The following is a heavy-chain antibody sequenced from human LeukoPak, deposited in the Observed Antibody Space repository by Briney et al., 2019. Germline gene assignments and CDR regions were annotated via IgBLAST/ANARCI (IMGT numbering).Heavy chain of an antibody. CDR2: INTDGSYT. D-gene: IGHD3-10*01. CDR1: GFTFSSYW. CDR3: TSDTFGARDS. J-gene: IGHJ4*02. V-gene: IGHV3-74*01. Sequence: PGRSLRLSCAASGFTFSSYWMHWVRQAPGKGLVWVSRINTDGSYTSYADSVKGRFTISRDNAKNTLYLQMNSLRAEDTAVYYCTSDTFGARDSWGQGTLVTVSS.